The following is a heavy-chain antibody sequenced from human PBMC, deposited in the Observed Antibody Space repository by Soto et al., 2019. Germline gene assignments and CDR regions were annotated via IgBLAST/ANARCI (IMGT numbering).Heavy chain of an antibody. Sequence: SVKVYCKAAGYAFTDYYMDWGRQATGRGPEWMGWLTPNSGATNSAPKFQVWVTMTRDTSISTAYMELSRLKSDDTAIYYCARGREWGATTYFDYWGQGALVTVSS. CDR2: LTPNSGAT. CDR3: ARGREWGATTYFDY. D-gene: IGHD5-12*01. CDR1: GYAFTDYY. V-gene: IGHV1-2*04. J-gene: IGHJ4*02.